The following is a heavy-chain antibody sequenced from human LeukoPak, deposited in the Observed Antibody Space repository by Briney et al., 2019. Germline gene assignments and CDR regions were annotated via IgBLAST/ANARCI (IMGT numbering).Heavy chain of an antibody. Sequence: GGALRLASAASGFTFSDYYMSWTRKAPGKGLDWISYISSSGSNIYYADPVKGRFTISRDNAKNSLYLQMNSLRAEDTAVYYCARAASDYGDYPDYWGQGTLVTVSS. J-gene: IGHJ4*02. V-gene: IGHV3-11*01. CDR3: ARAASDYGDYPDY. CDR1: GFTFSDYY. CDR2: ISSSGSNI. D-gene: IGHD3-16*01.